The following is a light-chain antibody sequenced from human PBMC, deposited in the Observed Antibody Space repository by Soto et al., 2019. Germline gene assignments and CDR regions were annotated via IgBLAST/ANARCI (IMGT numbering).Light chain of an antibody. J-gene: IGLJ3*02. V-gene: IGLV1-44*01. CDR2: SSN. CDR1: SSNIGSNT. CDR3: AAWDGSLDVVL. Sequence: QSALTQPPSASGTPGQRVTISCSGSSSNIGSNTVNWYQHLPGSAPKLLIYSSNQRPSGVPDRFSGSKSGTSASLAISGLQSEDEADYYCAAWDGSLDVVLFGGGTQLTVL.